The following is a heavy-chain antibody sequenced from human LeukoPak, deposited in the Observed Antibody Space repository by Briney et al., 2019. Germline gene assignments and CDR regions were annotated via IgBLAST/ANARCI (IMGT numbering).Heavy chain of an antibody. CDR1: GGSISSSSYY. V-gene: IGHV4-39*01. Sequence: SETLSLTCTVSGGSISSSSYYWGWIRQPPGKGLEWIGSIYYSGSAYYNPSLKSRVTISVDASKNQFSLNLSSVTAADTAVYYCARLRYHDSSGPFDHWGQGTLVTVSS. D-gene: IGHD3-22*01. J-gene: IGHJ4*02. CDR2: IYYSGSA. CDR3: ARLRYHDSSGPFDH.